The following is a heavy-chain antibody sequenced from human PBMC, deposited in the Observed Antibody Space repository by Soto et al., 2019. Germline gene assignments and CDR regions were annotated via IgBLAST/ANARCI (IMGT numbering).Heavy chain of an antibody. J-gene: IGHJ5*02. Sequence: QVHLVQSGAEVKKPGASVKVSCRTSGYTFNTYDINWVRQATGQGLEWIGWMNVNSGYTEYAQKFQGRVNMTRNMSITTAFMELSGLSPDDTAVYYCARSPIEVIVVARQKWFEPWGQGTLVTVSS. V-gene: IGHV1-8*01. D-gene: IGHD3-22*01. CDR3: ARSPIEVIVVARQKWFEP. CDR1: GYTFNTYD. CDR2: MNVNSGYT.